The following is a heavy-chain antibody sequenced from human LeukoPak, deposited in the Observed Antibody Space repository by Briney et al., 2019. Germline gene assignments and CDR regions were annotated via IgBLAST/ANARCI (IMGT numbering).Heavy chain of an antibody. CDR3: ARDLDSSSWYYFDY. J-gene: IGHJ4*02. CDR1: GFTFSSYW. V-gene: IGHV3-7*01. Sequence: HPGGSLRLSCAASGFTFSSYWVSWVRQAPGKGLEWVANIKQDGSEKYYVDSVKGRFTISRDNAKNSLYLQMNSLRAEDTAVYYCARDLDSSSWYYFDYWGQGTLVTVSS. CDR2: IKQDGSEK. D-gene: IGHD6-13*01.